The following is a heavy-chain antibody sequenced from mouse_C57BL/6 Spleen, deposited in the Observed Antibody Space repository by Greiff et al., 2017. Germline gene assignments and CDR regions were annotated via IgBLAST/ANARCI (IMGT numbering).Heavy chain of an antibody. Sequence: EVKLVESGGGLVQPGGSLKLSCAASGFTFSDYYMYWVRQTPEKRLEWVAYISNGGGSTYYPDTVKGRFTISRDNAKNTLYLQMSRLKSEDTAMYYCARQLYDYDGFAYWGQGTLVTVSA. CDR3: ARQLYDYDGFAY. J-gene: IGHJ3*01. V-gene: IGHV5-12*01. CDR2: ISNGGGST. CDR1: GFTFSDYY. D-gene: IGHD2-4*01.